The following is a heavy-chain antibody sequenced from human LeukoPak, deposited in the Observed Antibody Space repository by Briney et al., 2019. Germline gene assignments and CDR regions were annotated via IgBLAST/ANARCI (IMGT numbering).Heavy chain of an antibody. V-gene: IGHV3-53*01. D-gene: IGHD5-12*01. Sequence: GGSLRLSCAASGFTVSSNYVTWVRQAPGKGLEWVSVIYIDGRTYYGDSVKGRFTISRDNSKNTLYLQMNSLRVEDTAVYYCASHVDVVATQNWGQGTLVTVSS. J-gene: IGHJ4*02. CDR1: GFTVSSNY. CDR3: ASHVDVVATQN. CDR2: IYIDGRT.